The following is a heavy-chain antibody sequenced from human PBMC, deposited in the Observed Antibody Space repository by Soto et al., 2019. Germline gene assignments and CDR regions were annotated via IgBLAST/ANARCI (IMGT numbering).Heavy chain of an antibody. CDR3: AREGYSYGSFSFDP. Sequence: SETLSLTCTVSGGSISSGGYYWSWIRQHPGKGLEWIGYIYYSGSTYYNPSLKSRVTISVDTSKNQFSLKLSSVTAADTAVYYCAREGYSYGSFSFDPRGQGTLVTVSS. D-gene: IGHD5-18*01. CDR2: IYYSGST. CDR1: GGSISSGGYY. V-gene: IGHV4-31*03. J-gene: IGHJ5*02.